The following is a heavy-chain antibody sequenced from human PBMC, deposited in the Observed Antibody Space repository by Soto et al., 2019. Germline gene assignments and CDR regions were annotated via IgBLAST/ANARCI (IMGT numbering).Heavy chain of an antibody. D-gene: IGHD2-2*01. CDR1: GGSFSGYY. Sequence: KPSETLSLTCAVYGGSFSGYYWSWIRQPPGKGLEWIGEINHSGSTNYNPSLKSRVTISVDTSKNQFSLKLSSVTAADTAVYYCARDRPPYCSSTSCYFNYYGMDVWGQGTTVTVSS. V-gene: IGHV4-34*01. J-gene: IGHJ6*02. CDR3: ARDRPPYCSSTSCYFNYYGMDV. CDR2: INHSGST.